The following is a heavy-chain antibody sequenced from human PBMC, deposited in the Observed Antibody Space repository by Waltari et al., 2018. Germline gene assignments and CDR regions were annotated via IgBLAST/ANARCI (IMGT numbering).Heavy chain of an antibody. D-gene: IGHD5-12*01. CDR2: IDSTSTYI. CDR1: GFLFSTFT. CDR3: AREARGYDY. J-gene: IGHJ4*02. Sequence: EVQLEESVGGLVKPGGSLILSSSSSGFLFSTFTMNWVRQAPGKGLEWVSSIDSTSTYIYHADSVKGRFTISRDNAKNSLYLQMNGLRVEDTGVYYCAREARGYDYWGQGTLVTVSS. V-gene: IGHV3-21*02.